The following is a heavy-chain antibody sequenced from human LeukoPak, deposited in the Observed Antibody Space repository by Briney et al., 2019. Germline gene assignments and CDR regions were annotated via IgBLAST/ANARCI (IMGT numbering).Heavy chain of an antibody. V-gene: IGHV3-30*03. Sequence: EGSLRLSCAASGFTFSSYGMHWVRQAPGKGLEWVAVISYDGSNKYYADSVKGRFTISRDNSKNTLYLQMNSLRAEDTAVYYCAGYSSSWDFDYWGQGTLVTVSS. CDR1: GFTFSSYG. CDR2: ISYDGSNK. J-gene: IGHJ4*02. CDR3: AGYSSSWDFDY. D-gene: IGHD6-13*01.